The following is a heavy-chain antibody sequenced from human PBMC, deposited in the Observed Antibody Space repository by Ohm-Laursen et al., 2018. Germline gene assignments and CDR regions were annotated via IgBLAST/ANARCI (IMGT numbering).Heavy chain of an antibody. D-gene: IGHD2-2*01. CDR3: AKVGGRIVLVPAAKGPHDS. Sequence: SLRLSCAASGFTFSNSAMNWVRQAPGKGLVWVSVITGSGGSTYYADSVKGRFTISRDTSKNTLYLQMNSLRADDTAVYYCAKVGGRIVLVPAAKGPHDSWGQGTLVTVSS. J-gene: IGHJ5*01. CDR1: GFTFSNSA. V-gene: IGHV3-23*01. CDR2: ITGSGGST.